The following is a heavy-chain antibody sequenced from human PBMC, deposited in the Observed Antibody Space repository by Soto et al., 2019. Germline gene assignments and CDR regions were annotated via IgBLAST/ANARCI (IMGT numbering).Heavy chain of an antibody. CDR2: IYYSGST. Sequence: QVQLQESGPGLVKPSETLSLTCTVSGGSISSYYWSWIRQPPGKGLEWIGYIYYSGSTNYNPSLKSRVTLPVDTSKNQFSLKLSSVTAADTAVYYCARRYCSGGSCYFDYWGQGTLVTVSS. D-gene: IGHD2-15*01. CDR1: GGSISSYY. CDR3: ARRYCSGGSCYFDY. J-gene: IGHJ4*02. V-gene: IGHV4-59*08.